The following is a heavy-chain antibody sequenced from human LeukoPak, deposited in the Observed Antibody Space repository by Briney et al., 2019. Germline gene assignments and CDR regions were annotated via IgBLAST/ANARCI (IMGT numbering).Heavy chain of an antibody. J-gene: IGHJ3*02. Sequence: GGSLRLSCAASGFTFSNYGMHWVRQVPGKGLEWVAAIWFDGIRKYYADSVKGRLTISRDNSKNTLYLQMNSLGAEDTAVYYCARDLEDSSPFGAFDMWGQGTMVTVSS. CDR1: GFTFSNYG. CDR2: IWFDGIRK. V-gene: IGHV3-33*01. D-gene: IGHD3-22*01. CDR3: ARDLEDSSPFGAFDM.